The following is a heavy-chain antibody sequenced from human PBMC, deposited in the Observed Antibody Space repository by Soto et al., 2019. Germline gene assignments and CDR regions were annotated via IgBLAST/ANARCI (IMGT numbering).Heavy chain of an antibody. J-gene: IGHJ4*02. CDR2: IYHSGST. D-gene: IGHD1-1*01. V-gene: IGHV4-30-2*01. Sequence: SETLSLTCAVSGGSISSGGYSLSLVRQPPGKGLEGIWDIYHSGSTYYNPSLTSRVTISVDRSKNQFSLKLSSVTAADTAVYYCARGVLRVERPSSFDYWGQGTLVTVSS. CDR3: ARGVLRVERPSSFDY. CDR1: GGSISSGGYS.